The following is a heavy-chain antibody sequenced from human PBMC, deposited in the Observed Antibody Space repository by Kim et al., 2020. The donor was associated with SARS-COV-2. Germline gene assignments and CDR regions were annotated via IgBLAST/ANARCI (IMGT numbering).Heavy chain of an antibody. D-gene: IGHD3-3*01. CDR3: ARKGGVRFLEWWFDY. Sequence: PSLKHRVTISVDTSKNQFSLKVGSVTAADTAVYYCARKGGVRFLEWWFDYWGQGTLVTVSS. J-gene: IGHJ4*02. V-gene: IGHV4-59*01.